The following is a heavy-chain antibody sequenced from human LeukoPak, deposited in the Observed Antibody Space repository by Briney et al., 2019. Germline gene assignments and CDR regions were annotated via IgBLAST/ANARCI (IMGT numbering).Heavy chain of an antibody. D-gene: IGHD3-22*01. Sequence: SEPLSLTCTVSGGSISSGGYYWSWIRQHPGKGLEWIEYIYYSGSTYYNPSLKSRVTISVDTSKNQFSLKLSSVTAADTAVYYCARLGAPMIVVVIDAFDIWGQGTMVTVSS. CDR1: GGSISSGGYY. CDR2: IYYSGST. V-gene: IGHV4-31*03. CDR3: ARLGAPMIVVVIDAFDI. J-gene: IGHJ3*02.